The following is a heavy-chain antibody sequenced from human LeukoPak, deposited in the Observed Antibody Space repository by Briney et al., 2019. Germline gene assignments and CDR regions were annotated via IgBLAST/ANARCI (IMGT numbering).Heavy chain of an antibody. Sequence: SETLSLTCTVSGGSISSYYWSWIRQPPGKGLEWIGYIYYSGSTNYNPSLKSRVTISVDTSKNQFSLKLSSVTAADTAVYYCAILHIQLLYGYWFDPWGQGTLVTVSS. CDR3: AILHIQLLYGYWFDP. CDR1: GGSISSYY. V-gene: IGHV4-59*12. CDR2: IYYSGST. D-gene: IGHD2-2*02. J-gene: IGHJ5*02.